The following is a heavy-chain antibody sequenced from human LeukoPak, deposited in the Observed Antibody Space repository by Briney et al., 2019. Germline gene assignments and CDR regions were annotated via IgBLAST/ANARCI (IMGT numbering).Heavy chain of an antibody. CDR3: ARDRITMIDNWFDP. Sequence: GASVKVSCKTSGYSFSNHGISWVRQAPGQGLEWMGGIIPTFGTANYAQKFQGRVTITADKSTSTAYMELSSLRSEDTAVYYCARDRITMIDNWFDPWGQGTLVTVSS. CDR1: GYSFSNHG. V-gene: IGHV1-69*06. D-gene: IGHD3-22*01. J-gene: IGHJ5*02. CDR2: IIPTFGTA.